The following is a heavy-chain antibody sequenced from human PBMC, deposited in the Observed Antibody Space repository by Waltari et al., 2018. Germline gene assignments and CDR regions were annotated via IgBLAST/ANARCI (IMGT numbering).Heavy chain of an antibody. CDR2: IRSKAYGGTT. J-gene: IGHJ4*02. V-gene: IGHV3-49*03. CDR1: GFTFGDYA. Sequence: EVQLVESGGGLVQPGRSLRLSCTASGFTFGDYAMSWFRQAPGKGLEWVGFIRSKAYGGTTEYAASVKGRFTISRDDSKSIAYLQMNSLKTEDTAVYYCVGSYGSGSFDYWGQGTLVTVSS. CDR3: VGSYGSGSFDY. D-gene: IGHD5-18*01.